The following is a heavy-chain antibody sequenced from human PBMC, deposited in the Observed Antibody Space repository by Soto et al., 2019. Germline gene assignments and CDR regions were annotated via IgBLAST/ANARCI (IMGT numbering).Heavy chain of an antibody. CDR1: GYTFTSYW. V-gene: IGHV5-51*01. CDR2: IYPGDSDA. Sequence: PGESLKISCKASGYTFTSYWIGWVRQMPGKGLEWMGFIYPGDSDARYSPSFEGQVTISVDKSINTAYLRWNSLKASDTAIYYCARQPDYNILTGYLYYFDYWGQGTSVTVSS. J-gene: IGHJ4*02. CDR3: ARQPDYNILTGYLYYFDY. D-gene: IGHD3-9*01.